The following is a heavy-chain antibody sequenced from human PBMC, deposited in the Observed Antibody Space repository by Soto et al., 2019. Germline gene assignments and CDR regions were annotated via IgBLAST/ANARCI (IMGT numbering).Heavy chain of an antibody. CDR2: IIPIFGTA. Sequence: VKVSCKASGGTFSSYAISWVRQAPGQGLEWMGGIIPIFGTANYAQKFQGRVTITADGSTSTAYMELSSLRSEDTAVYYCARYSGSYNDYYYYYGMDVWGQGTTVTVSS. CDR1: GGTFSSYA. D-gene: IGHD1-26*01. CDR3: ARYSGSYNDYYYYYGMDV. J-gene: IGHJ6*02. V-gene: IGHV1-69*01.